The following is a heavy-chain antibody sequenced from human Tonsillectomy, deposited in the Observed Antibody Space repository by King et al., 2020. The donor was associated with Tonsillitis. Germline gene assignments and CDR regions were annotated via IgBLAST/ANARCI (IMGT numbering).Heavy chain of an antibody. CDR3: ARGNGYPYYFDY. V-gene: IGHV3-23*04. Sequence: VQLVESGGGLVQPGGSLRLSCAAPGFTFSSYTMSWVRQAPGKGLEWVSTFSGSGTRFYADSVKGRFTISRDNSENTLYLQMSGLRADDTAIYYCARGNGYPYYFDYWGQGTLVTVSS. J-gene: IGHJ4*02. D-gene: IGHD5-18*01. CDR2: FSGSGTR. CDR1: GFTFSSYT.